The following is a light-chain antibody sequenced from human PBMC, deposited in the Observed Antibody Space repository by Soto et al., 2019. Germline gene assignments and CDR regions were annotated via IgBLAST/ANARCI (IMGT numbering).Light chain of an antibody. J-gene: IGKJ2*01. Sequence: EIVLTQSPATLSLSPGERATLSCRASQSVSSYLSWYQQNPGQAPRLLIYDASNRATGIPARFSGSGSGTDFTLNLSSLEPEDFAVYYCQQRSNWQYTFGQGTKLEIK. CDR2: DAS. CDR3: QQRSNWQYT. CDR1: QSVSSY. V-gene: IGKV3-11*01.